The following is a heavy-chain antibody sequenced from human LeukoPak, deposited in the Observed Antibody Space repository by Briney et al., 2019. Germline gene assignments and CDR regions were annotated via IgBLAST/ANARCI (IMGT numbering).Heavy chain of an antibody. Sequence: GGFLRLSCAASGFTFSTYWMHWVRQAPGKGLVWVSRINSDGTSTSYADSVKGRFTISRDNAKNTLYLQMNSLRAEDTAVYYCARGSYSSGWYLDYWGQGTLVTVSS. J-gene: IGHJ4*02. V-gene: IGHV3-74*01. CDR2: INSDGTST. CDR3: ARGSYSSGWYLDY. D-gene: IGHD6-19*01. CDR1: GFTFSTYW.